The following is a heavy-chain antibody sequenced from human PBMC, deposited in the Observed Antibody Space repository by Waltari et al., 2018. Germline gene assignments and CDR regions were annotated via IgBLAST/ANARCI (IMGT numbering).Heavy chain of an antibody. CDR1: GYTFTSYD. D-gene: IGHD3-3*01. Sequence: QVQLVQSGAEVKKPGASVKVSCKASGYTFTSYDINWVRQATGHGLEWMGWMNPNSGNTGYAQKFQGRGIMTRNTSISTAYMERSSRRSEDTAVYYCARGTGYYDFWSGYYRLPPPHSYYYYYMDVWGKGTTVTVSS. J-gene: IGHJ6*03. CDR3: ARGTGYYDFWSGYYRLPPPHSYYYYYMDV. CDR2: MNPNSGNT. V-gene: IGHV1-8*01.